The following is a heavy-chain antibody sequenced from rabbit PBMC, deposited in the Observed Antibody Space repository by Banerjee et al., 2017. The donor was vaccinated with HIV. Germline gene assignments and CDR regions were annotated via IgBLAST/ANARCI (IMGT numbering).Heavy chain of an antibody. V-gene: IGHV1S45*01. CDR2: VYVGDSDST. Sequence: QEQLVESGGGLVKPGASLTLTCTASGFSFSSGYYMCWVRQAPGKGLEWIACVYVGDSDSTYYASWAKGRFTISKASSTTVTLQMTSLTAADTATYFCARDLADYTGYNYVTRLDLWGPGTLVTVS. J-gene: IGHJ3*01. CDR3: ARDLADYTGYNYVTRLDL. D-gene: IGHD7-1*01. CDR1: GFSFSSGYY.